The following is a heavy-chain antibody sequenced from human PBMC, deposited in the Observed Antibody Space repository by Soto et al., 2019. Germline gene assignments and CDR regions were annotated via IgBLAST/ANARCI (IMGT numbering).Heavy chain of an antibody. CDR2: TYCRSKWYN. CDR1: SAA. CDR3: ARVRTTGTTYYYYYMDV. D-gene: IGHD1-1*01. V-gene: IGHV6-1*01. Sequence: SAASNHKKKYPSRGLEWLGRTYCRSKWYNDYAVSVKSRITINPDTSKNQFSLQLNSVTPEDTAVYYCARVRTTGTTYYYYYMDVWGKGTTVTVSS. J-gene: IGHJ6*03.